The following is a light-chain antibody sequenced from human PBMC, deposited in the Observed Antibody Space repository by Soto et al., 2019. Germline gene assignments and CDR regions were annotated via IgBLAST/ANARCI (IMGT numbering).Light chain of an antibody. Sequence: DIQMTQSPSTLSASVGDRVIITCRTSESITNRLAWFQQKPGRAPKVLIFDASSVESGVPSRFSGSGSGTEFSLTINSRQTGDFATYYCQHYGNVWTFGQGTRVEI. CDR3: QHYGNVWT. CDR1: ESITNR. CDR2: DAS. J-gene: IGKJ1*01. V-gene: IGKV1-5*01.